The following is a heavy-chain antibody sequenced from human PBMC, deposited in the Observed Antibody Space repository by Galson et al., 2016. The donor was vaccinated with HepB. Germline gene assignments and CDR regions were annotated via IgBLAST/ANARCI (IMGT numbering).Heavy chain of an antibody. D-gene: IGHD3-22*01. CDR2: IIPIFGTA. Sequence: SVKVSCKASGGTFSSYAISWVRQAPGQGLEWMGGIIPIFGTANYAQKFQGRVTITADKSTSTAYMELSSLRSEDTAVYYCARVGSGSSGYWASYYYYGMDVWGQGTTVTVSS. V-gene: IGHV1-69*06. CDR1: GGTFSSYA. CDR3: ARVGSGSSGYWASYYYYGMDV. J-gene: IGHJ6*02.